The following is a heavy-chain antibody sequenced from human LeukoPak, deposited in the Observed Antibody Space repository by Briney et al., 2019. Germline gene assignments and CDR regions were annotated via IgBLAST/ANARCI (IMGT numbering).Heavy chain of an antibody. V-gene: IGHV3-21*01. Sequence: GGSLRLSCTASGLTPSTTSMNYARQAPGKGLEWVSSISSSSSYIYYPDSVKGRFTISRDNAKNSLYLQMNSLRAEDKAVYYCARSTSYSGAARTPENASAIWCQGTMVTVSS. CDR1: GLTPSTTS. D-gene: IGHD6-6*01. CDR2: ISSSSSYI. CDR3: ARSTSYSGAARTPENASAI. J-gene: IGHJ3*02.